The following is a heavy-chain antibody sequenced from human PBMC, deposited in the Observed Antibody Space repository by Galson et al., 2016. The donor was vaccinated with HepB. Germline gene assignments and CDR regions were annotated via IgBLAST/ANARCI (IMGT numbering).Heavy chain of an antibody. CDR2: ISYGGTDI. V-gene: IGHV3-30*04. CDR1: GFTFSSYA. CDR3: AKAQWEIRHAMDV. J-gene: IGHJ6*02. D-gene: IGHD1-26*01. Sequence: SLRLSCAASGFTFSSYAMHWVRQAPGKGLEWVAIISYGGTDIYYADSVKGRFTISRDNSNNTLYLQMNSLRAEDTAVYYCAKAQWEIRHAMDVWGQGTTVSV.